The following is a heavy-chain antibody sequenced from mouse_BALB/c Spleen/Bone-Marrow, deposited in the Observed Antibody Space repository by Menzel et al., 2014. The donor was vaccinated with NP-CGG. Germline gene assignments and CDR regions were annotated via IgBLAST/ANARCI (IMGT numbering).Heavy chain of an antibody. J-gene: IGHJ3*01. V-gene: IGHV4-1*02. D-gene: IGHD1-2*01. CDR3: AKSYCCGYVAY. CDR2: INPASSTI. CDR1: GFDFSRYW. Sequence: ESGGGLVQPGGSLKLSCAASGFDFSRYWMTWVRQAPGKGLEWIGEINPASSTINYTPSLKDKFIISRDNAKNTLYRQMSKVRSEDTALYYCAKSYCCGYVAYWGQGTLVTVSA.